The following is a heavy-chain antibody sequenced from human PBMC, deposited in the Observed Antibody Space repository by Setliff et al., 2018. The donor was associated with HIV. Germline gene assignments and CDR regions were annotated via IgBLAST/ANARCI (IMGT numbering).Heavy chain of an antibody. V-gene: IGHV3-49*03. D-gene: IGHD4-17*01. CDR2: IRTKAYRGTT. Sequence: GVLRLSCATSGFTFGDYPMSWFRQAPGKGLEWVSFIRTKAYRGTTEYAASVEGRFTISRDDSKGIAYLQMNSLRTEDTAVYYCARDPIDYGDSPFDYWGQGTLVTSPQ. J-gene: IGHJ4*02. CDR3: ARDPIDYGDSPFDY. CDR1: GFTFGDYP.